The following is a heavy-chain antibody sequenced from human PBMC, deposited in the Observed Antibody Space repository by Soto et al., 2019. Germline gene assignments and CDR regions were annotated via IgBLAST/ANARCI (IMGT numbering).Heavy chain of an antibody. CDR2: ISGSGGST. V-gene: IGHV3-23*01. J-gene: IGHJ4*02. CDR1: GFTFSSYA. D-gene: IGHD4-17*01. CDR3: AKPLPVTTVVTPGLYFDY. Sequence: EVQLLESGGGLVQPGGSLRLSCAASGFTFSSYAMSWVRQAPGKGLEWVSAISGSGGSTYYADSVKGRFTISRDNSKNTLYLQMNSLRAEDTAVYYCAKPLPVTTVVTPGLYFDYWGQGTLVTVSS.